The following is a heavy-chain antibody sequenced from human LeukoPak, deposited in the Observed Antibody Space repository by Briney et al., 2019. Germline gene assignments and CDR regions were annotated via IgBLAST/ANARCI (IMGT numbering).Heavy chain of an antibody. CDR3: ARDWRVATIHFFDY. J-gene: IGHJ4*02. V-gene: IGHV1-8*03. CDR1: GYTFTSYD. Sequence: ASVKVSCKASGYTFTSYDINWVRQATGQGLEWMGWMNPNSGNTDYAQKFQGRFTITINTSISTAYMELSSLRSEDTAVYYCARDWRVATIHFFDYWGQGTLVTVSS. CDR2: MNPNSGNT. D-gene: IGHD5-12*01.